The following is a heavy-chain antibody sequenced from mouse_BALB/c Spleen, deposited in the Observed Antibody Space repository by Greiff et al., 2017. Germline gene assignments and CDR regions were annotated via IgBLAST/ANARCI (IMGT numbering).Heavy chain of an antibody. V-gene: IGHV3-6*02. Sequence: EVQLQQSGPGLVKPSQSLSLTCSVTGYSITSGYYWNWIRQFPGNKLEWMGYISYDGSNNYNPSLKNRISITRDTSKNQFFLKLNSVTTEDTATYYCARDRLFYYFDYWGQGTTLTVSS. J-gene: IGHJ2*01. CDR1: GYSITSGYY. CDR3: ARDRLFYYFDY. CDR2: ISYDGSN. D-gene: IGHD1-2*01.